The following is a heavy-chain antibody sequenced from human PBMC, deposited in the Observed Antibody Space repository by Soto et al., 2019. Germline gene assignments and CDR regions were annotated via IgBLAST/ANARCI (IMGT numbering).Heavy chain of an antibody. D-gene: IGHD3-9*01. CDR2: INHSGST. CDR1: GGSFSRYY. Sequence: PSETLSLTCAVYGGSFSRYYWRWIRQPPGKGLEWIGEINHSGSTNYNPSLKSRVTISVDTSKNQFSLKLSSVTAADTAVYYCARAPLTRYFDWLCFQRRWFDPWGQGSLVT. J-gene: IGHJ5*02. V-gene: IGHV4-34*01. CDR3: ARAPLTRYFDWLCFQRRWFDP.